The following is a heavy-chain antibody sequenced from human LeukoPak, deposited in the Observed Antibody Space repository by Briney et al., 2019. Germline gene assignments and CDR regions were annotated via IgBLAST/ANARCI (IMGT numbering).Heavy chain of an antibody. CDR1: GGSISSGDYY. CDR2: IYYSGST. D-gene: IGHD2/OR15-2a*01. CDR3: ARVPGSKYSFDY. J-gene: IGHJ4*02. Sequence: SQTLSLTCTVSGGSISSGDYYWSWIRQPPGKGLEWIGYIYYSGSTYYNPSLKSRVTISVDTSKNQFSLKLSSVTAADTAVYYCARVPGSKYSFDYWGQGTLVTVSS. V-gene: IGHV4-30-4*01.